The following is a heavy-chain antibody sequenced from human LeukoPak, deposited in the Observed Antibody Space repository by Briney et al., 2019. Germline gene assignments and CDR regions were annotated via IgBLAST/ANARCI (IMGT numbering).Heavy chain of an antibody. CDR1: GFTFSSYA. Sequence: GGSLRLSCAASGFTFSSYAMNWVRQAPGKGLEGVSAINGRGDNTYYADSVKGRFTISRDNSKSTLFLQMNSLRAEDTAIYYCAKDRVSPGFNLFDPWGQGTLVTVSS. D-gene: IGHD2/OR15-2a*01. CDR2: INGRGDNT. J-gene: IGHJ5*02. V-gene: IGHV3-23*01. CDR3: AKDRVSPGFNLFDP.